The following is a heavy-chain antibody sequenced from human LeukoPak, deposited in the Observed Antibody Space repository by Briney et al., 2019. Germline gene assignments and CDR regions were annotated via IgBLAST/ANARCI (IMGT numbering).Heavy chain of an antibody. CDR2: INHSGST. V-gene: IGHV4-34*01. CDR1: GGSFSGYY. CDR3: ARGIAVAGFFDY. Sequence: SETLSLTCAVYGGSFSGYYWSWIRQPPGKGLEWIGEINHSGSTNYNPSLKSRVTISVDTSKNQFSLKLSSVTAADTAVYYCARGIAVAGFFDYWGQGTLVTVSS. D-gene: IGHD6-19*01. J-gene: IGHJ4*02.